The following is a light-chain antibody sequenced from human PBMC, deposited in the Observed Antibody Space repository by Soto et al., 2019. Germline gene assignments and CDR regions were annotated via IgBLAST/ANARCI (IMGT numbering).Light chain of an antibody. CDR2: AAS. V-gene: IGKV1-27*01. Sequence: DIQMTQSPPSLSASVGDRVTIICRASQGISNYLAWYQQKPGELPKLVIYAASILQTGVPSRFSGSGSGTDFSLTISGLQPEDDATYFCQKYNSPPRTFGQGTKVEL. CDR3: QKYNSPPRT. J-gene: IGKJ1*01. CDR1: QGISNY.